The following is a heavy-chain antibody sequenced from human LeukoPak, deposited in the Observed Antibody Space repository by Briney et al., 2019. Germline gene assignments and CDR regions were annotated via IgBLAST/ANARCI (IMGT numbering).Heavy chain of an antibody. V-gene: IGHV4-59*08. CDR2: IYYSGST. CDR1: GGSISSYY. D-gene: IGHD6-6*01. J-gene: IGHJ4*02. CDR3: ARHRAYSSSSPFDY. Sequence: PSETLSLTCTVSGGSISSYYWSWIRQPPGKGLEWIGYIYYSGSTNYNPSLKSRVTMFVDMSKNQLSLRLSSVTAADTAVYYCARHRAYSSSSPFDYWGQGTLVTVSS.